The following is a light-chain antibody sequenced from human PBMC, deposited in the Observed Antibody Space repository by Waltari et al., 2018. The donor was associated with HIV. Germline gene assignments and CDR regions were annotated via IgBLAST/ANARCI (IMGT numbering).Light chain of an antibody. CDR1: SDDIGGYNY. CDR3: SSFAGSNTVV. J-gene: IGLJ2*01. Sequence: QSALTQPPSASGSLGQSVTISCSGTSDDIGGYNYVLWYQQYPAKAPKLLIYEVNKRPSGVPDRFSGSNSLNTAALTVSGLQAEDEAHYFCSSFAGSNTVVFGGGTKLTVL. CDR2: EVN. V-gene: IGLV2-8*01.